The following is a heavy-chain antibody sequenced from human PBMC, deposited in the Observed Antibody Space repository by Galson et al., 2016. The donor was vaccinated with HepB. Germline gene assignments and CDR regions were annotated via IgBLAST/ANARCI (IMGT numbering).Heavy chain of an antibody. D-gene: IGHD3-3*01. Sequence: SCKASGYTFTNYGINWVRQAPGQGLEWMGWISAYNGNTVYAQKLQGRVTMTTDTSTSTAYMELRSLRSDDTAVYYCARDLEKYDFWSGYYKCLDYWGQGTLVTVSS. CDR3: ARDLEKYDFWSGYYKCLDY. J-gene: IGHJ4*02. CDR2: ISAYNGNT. CDR1: GYTFTNYG. V-gene: IGHV1-18*01.